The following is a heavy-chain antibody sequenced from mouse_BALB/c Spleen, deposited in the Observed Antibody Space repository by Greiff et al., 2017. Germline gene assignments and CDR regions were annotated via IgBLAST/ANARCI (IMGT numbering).Heavy chain of an antibody. V-gene: IGHV1-82*01. D-gene: IGHD2-4*01. CDR2: IYPGDGDT. CDR3: ARGDDYCLDY. J-gene: IGHJ2*01. Sequence: VQLVESGPELVKPGASVKISCKASGYAFSSSWMNWVKQRPGQGLEWIGRIYPGDGDTNYNGKFKGKATLTADKSSSTAYMQLSSLTSVDSAVYFCARGDDYCLDYWGQGTTLTVSS. CDR1: GYAFSSSW.